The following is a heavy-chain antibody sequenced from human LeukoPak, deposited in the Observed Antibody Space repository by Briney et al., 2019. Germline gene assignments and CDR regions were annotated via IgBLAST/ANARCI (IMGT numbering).Heavy chain of an antibody. J-gene: IGHJ4*02. D-gene: IGHD6-13*01. V-gene: IGHV3-33*01. CDR2: IWYDGSNK. CDR3: ARDSSGSWYGPPVDY. CDR1: GFTFSSYG. Sequence: GGSLRLSCAASGFTFSSYGMHWVRQAPGKGLEWVAVIWYDGSNKYYADSEKGRFTISRDNSKNTLYLQMNSLRAEDTAVYYCARDSSGSWYGPPVDYWGQGTLVTVSS.